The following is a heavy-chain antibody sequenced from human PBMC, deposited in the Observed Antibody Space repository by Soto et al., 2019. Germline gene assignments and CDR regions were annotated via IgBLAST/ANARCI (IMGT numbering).Heavy chain of an antibody. CDR1: GYKFTTYW. J-gene: IGHJ4*02. Sequence: PGESLKISCKGSGYKFTTYWIGWVRQMPGKGLEWMAIIYPDDSDSRYSPSFQGQVTISAGKSISTAYLQWSSLKASDTAIYYCVATYGDYLDYWGQGTLVTVSS. V-gene: IGHV5-51*01. CDR2: IYPDDSDS. CDR3: VATYGDYLDY. D-gene: IGHD4-17*01.